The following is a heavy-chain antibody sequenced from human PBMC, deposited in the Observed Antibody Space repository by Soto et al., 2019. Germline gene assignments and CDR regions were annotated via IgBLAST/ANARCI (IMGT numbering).Heavy chain of an antibody. Sequence: GASVKVSCKASGFTFTSSAMQWVRQARGQRLEWIGWIVVGSGNTNYAQKFQERVTITRDMSTSTAYMELSSLRSEDTAVYYCAADGVHSSDLGFDPWGQGTLVTVSS. CDR2: IVVGSGNT. CDR1: GFTFTSSA. CDR3: AADGVHSSDLGFDP. D-gene: IGHD6-25*01. V-gene: IGHV1-58*02. J-gene: IGHJ5*02.